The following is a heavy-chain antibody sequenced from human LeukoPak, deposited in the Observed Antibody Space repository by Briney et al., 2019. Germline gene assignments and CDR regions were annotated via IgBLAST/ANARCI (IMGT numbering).Heavy chain of an antibody. D-gene: IGHD3-16*02. V-gene: IGHV5-51*01. CDR3: ARAYQRLGELSLPDY. CDR1: GYSFTSYW. J-gene: IGHJ4*02. Sequence: GESLKISCKGSGYSFTSYWIGWVRQMPGKGLEWMGIIYPGDSDTRYSPSFQGQVTISADKSISTAYLQWRSLKASDTAMYYCARAYQRLGELSLPDYWGQGTLVTISS. CDR2: IYPGDSDT.